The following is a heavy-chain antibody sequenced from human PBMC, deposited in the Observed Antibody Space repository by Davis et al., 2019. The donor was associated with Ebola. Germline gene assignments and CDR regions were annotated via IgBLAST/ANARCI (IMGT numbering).Heavy chain of an antibody. V-gene: IGHV6-1*01. CDR1: GNSVSSNGVA. D-gene: IGHD3/OR15-3a*01. Sequence: HSQTLSLTCAISGNSVSSNGVACNWIRQSPSRGLEWLGRTYYNSKWYNDYARSVKSRITITPDTSKNQCSLHLNSVSPGDTAVYYCARGWLRTGFDYWGQGTLVTVSS. CDR2: TYYNSKWYN. CDR3: ARGWLRTGFDY. J-gene: IGHJ4*02.